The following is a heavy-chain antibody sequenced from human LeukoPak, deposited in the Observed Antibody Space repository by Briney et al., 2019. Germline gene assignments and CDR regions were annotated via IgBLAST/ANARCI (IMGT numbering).Heavy chain of an antibody. CDR1: GGSISSGGYS. D-gene: IGHD5-12*01. J-gene: IGHJ4*02. CDR2: IYHSGST. CDR3: ARILATIEGQYFFDY. V-gene: IGHV4-30-2*01. Sequence: ASQTLSLTCAVSGGSISSGGYSWSWIRQPPGKGLEWIGYIYHSGSTYYNPSLKSRVTISVDRSKNQFSLKLSSVTAADTAVYYCARILATIEGQYFFDYWGQGILVTVSS.